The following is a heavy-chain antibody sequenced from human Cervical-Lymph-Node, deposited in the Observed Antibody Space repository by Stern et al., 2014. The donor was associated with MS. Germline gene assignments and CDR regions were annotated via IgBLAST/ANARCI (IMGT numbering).Heavy chain of an antibody. V-gene: IGHV1-69*01. CDR2: IIPIFGTA. Sequence: VQLVESGAEVKKPGSSVKVSCKASGGTFSSYAISWVRQAPGQGLEWMGGIIPIFGTANYAQKFQGRVTITADESTSTAYMELSSLRSEDTAVYYCARDGVGAPRPYYFDYWGQGTLVTVSS. CDR1: GGTFSSYA. J-gene: IGHJ4*02. CDR3: ARDGVGAPRPYYFDY. D-gene: IGHD1-26*01.